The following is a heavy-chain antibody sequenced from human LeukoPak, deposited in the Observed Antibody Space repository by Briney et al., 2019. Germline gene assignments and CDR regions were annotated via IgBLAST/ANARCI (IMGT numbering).Heavy chain of an antibody. CDR2: ISSSSSYI. D-gene: IGHD3-10*01. Sequence: PGGSLRLSCAASGFTFSSYSMNWVRQAPGKGLEWVSSISSSSSYIYYADSVKGRFTISRDNAKNSLYLQMNSLRAEDTAVYYCAKASRFGELSARRLYYMDVWGKGTTVTVSS. CDR1: GFTFSSYS. CDR3: AKASRFGELSARRLYYMDV. J-gene: IGHJ6*03. V-gene: IGHV3-21*04.